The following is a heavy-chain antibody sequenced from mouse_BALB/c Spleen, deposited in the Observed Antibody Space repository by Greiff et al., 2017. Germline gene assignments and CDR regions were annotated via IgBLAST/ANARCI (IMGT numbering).Heavy chain of an antibody. CDR1: GFNIKDTS. CDR2: IDPANGNT. J-gene: IGHJ4*01. D-gene: IGHD1-1*01. Sequence: VQLLQSGGELVKPGASVKLSCTASGFNIKDTSMNWVRQRPEQGLEWIGRIDPANGNTKYDPKFPGKATITADTSSNPAYLQLSSLTSEDTAVDYCARSPLRYDAMDYWGQGTAVTVSA. V-gene: IGHV14-3*02. CDR3: ARSPLRYDAMDY.